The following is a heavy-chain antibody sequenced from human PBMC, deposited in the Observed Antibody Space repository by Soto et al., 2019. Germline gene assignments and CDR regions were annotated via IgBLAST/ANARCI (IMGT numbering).Heavy chain of an antibody. CDR3: ARRYCTNGVCYTNYYYYIDV. J-gene: IGHJ6*03. V-gene: IGHV3-23*01. D-gene: IGHD2-8*01. Sequence: EVQLLESGGGLVQPGGSLRLSCAASGFTFSTYAMSWVRQAPGKGLEWVSTITTSGGNTYYADSVQGRFTISRDNSKNTLYLQMNSLRAEDTAVYYCARRYCTNGVCYTNYYYYIDVWGKGTTVTVSS. CDR1: GFTFSTYA. CDR2: ITTSGGNT.